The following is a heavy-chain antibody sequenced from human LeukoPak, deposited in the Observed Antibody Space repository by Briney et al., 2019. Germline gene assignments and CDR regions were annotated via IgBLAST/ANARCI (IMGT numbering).Heavy chain of an antibody. CDR2: ISSSGSYI. CDR3: AREPAGYCSSTSCSYNYFDY. CDR1: GFTFSSYS. D-gene: IGHD2-2*01. J-gene: IGHJ4*02. Sequence: GGSLRLSCAASGFTFSSYSMNWVRQAPGKGLEWVSSISSSGSYIYYADSVKGRFTISRDNAKNSLYLQMNSLRAEDTAVYYCAREPAGYCSSTSCSYNYFDYWGQGTLVTVSS. V-gene: IGHV3-21*01.